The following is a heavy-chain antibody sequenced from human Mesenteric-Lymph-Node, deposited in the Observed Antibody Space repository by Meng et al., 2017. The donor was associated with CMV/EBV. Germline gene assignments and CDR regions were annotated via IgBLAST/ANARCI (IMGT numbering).Heavy chain of an antibody. J-gene: IGHJ6*02. V-gene: IGHV3-66*02. CDR2: MYGGGDT. D-gene: IGHD4-11*01. CDR3: AGETGLPNGMDV. CDR1: GFTVSNTY. Sequence: GESLKISCLVSGFTVSNTYMTWVRRAPGKGLDWVTLMYGGGDTDYADSVKGRFTISRDNSKNTLYLQMNSRRAEDTAVYYCAGETGLPNGMDVWGQGTTVTVSS.